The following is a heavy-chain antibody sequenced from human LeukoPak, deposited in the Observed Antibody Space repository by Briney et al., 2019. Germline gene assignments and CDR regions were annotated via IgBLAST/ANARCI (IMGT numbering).Heavy chain of an antibody. CDR2: IIPIFGTA. J-gene: IGHJ4*02. CDR3: AREIGPFPRYYFDY. V-gene: IGHV1-69*13. D-gene: IGHD2-21*01. Sequence: SLKVSCKASGRTFSSYAISWVRQAPGQGLDWRGGIIPIFGTANYAQKFQGRVTITADESTSTAYMELSSLRSEDTAVYYCAREIGPFPRYYFDYWGQGTLVTVSS. CDR1: GRTFSSYA.